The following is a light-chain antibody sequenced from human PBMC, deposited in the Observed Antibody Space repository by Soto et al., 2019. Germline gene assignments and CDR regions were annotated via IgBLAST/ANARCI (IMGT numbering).Light chain of an antibody. V-gene: IGKV3-11*01. CDR1: QSISSY. CDR3: QQRSNWPHT. Sequence: EIVLTQSPATLSLSPGERATLSCRASQSISSYLAWYQQKPGQAPRLLIYDASNRVTGIPARFSGSGSGTDFTLTISSLEPEDFAVFYCQQRSNWPHTFGQGTKLEIK. J-gene: IGKJ2*01. CDR2: DAS.